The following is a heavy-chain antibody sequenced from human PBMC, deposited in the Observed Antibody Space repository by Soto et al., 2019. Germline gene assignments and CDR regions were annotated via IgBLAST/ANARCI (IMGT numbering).Heavy chain of an antibody. CDR3: ASQYSGGWKFFDY. CDR2: ISGSGGST. V-gene: IGHV3-23*01. Sequence: GGSLRLSCAVSGFTFSNYAVSWVRQAPGKGLEWVSTISGSGGSTYHADSVKGRVAMSRDNSKNTLYLQMNTLRAEDTAVYYCASQYSGGWKFFDYWGQGTLVTVSS. D-gene: IGHD6-19*01. J-gene: IGHJ4*02. CDR1: GFTFSNYA.